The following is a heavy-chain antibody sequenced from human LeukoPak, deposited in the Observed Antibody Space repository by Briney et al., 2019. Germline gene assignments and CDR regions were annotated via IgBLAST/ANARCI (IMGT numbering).Heavy chain of an antibody. J-gene: IGHJ6*02. CDR3: ASDSPYYGMDV. V-gene: IGHV3-74*01. CDR2: INSDGSAT. Sequence: AGGSLRLSCVASGFTFSRHDMHWVRQAPGKGLLWVSRINSDGSATIYADSVRGRFTISRDNAKNTLYLQMSGLRVEDTAVYHCASDSPYYGMDVWGQGTTVTVSS. CDR1: GFTFSRHD.